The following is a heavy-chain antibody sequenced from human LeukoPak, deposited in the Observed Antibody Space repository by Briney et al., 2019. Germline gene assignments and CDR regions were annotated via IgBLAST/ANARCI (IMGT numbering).Heavy chain of an antibody. D-gene: IGHD1-26*01. V-gene: IGHV1-2*02. Sequence: ASVKVSCKASGYTFTDYYMHWVRQAPGQGLEWMGWISPNSGGTNYAQKFQGRVTMTRDTSISTAYMELSRLRSDDTAVYCCARDGDGVGATTQGGFDLWGRGTLVTVSS. CDR1: GYTFTDYY. CDR2: ISPNSGGT. CDR3: ARDGDGVGATTQGGFDL. J-gene: IGHJ2*01.